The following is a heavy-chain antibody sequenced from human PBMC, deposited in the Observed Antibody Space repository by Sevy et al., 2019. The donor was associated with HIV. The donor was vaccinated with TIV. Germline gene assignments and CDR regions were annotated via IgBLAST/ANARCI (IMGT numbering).Heavy chain of an antibody. CDR2: IRQDGNEL. CDR1: GFTFDDYW. V-gene: IGHV3-7*01. J-gene: IGHJ4*02. Sequence: GVLRLSCAASGFTFDDYWMQWVRQAPGQGLEWVANIRQDGNELYYADSVKGRFSISRDNAKESLFLQMTNLRVEDTAIYYCARRYFDLWGQGTLVTVSS. CDR3: ARRYFDL.